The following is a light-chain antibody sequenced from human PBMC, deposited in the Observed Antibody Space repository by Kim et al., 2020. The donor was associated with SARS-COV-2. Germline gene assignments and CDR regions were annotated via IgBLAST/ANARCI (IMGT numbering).Light chain of an antibody. V-gene: IGKV3-15*01. J-gene: IGKJ2*01. CDR2: GAS. CDR1: QSVSSN. CDR3: QQYNNWPYT. Sequence: EIVMTQSPATLSVSPGERATLSCRASQSVSSNLAWYQQKPGQAPSLLIYGASTRATGIPSRFSGSGSGTEFTLTISSLQSEDFAVYSCQQYNNWPYTFGEGTTLEI.